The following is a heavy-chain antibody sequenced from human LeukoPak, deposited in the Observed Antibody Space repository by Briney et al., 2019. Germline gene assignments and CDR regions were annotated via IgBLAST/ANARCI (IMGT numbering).Heavy chain of an antibody. CDR2: IWADGTRE. CDR3: ARDRNNYYFHY. CDR1: GFSFGIYG. J-gene: IGHJ4*02. V-gene: IGHV3-33*01. Sequence: PGGSLRLSCAASGFSFGIYGMRWVSQAPGKGLEWVAFIWADGTREFYADSVRGRFTVSRDNSNNTLYLHMTSLRAEDTALYYCARDRNNYYFHYCGQGTLLYVSS. D-gene: IGHD1-20*01.